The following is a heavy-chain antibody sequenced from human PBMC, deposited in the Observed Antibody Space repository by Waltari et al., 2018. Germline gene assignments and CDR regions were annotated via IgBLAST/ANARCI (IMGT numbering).Heavy chain of an antibody. D-gene: IGHD6-13*01. V-gene: IGHV4-59*01. CDR3: ASPRVEQQLASWAFDI. CDR2: IYYSGST. J-gene: IGHJ3*02. Sequence: VQLVESGGGLVQPGGSLRLSCAASGFTFSSYSMNWVRQAPGKGLEWIGSIYYSGSTYYNPSLKSRVTISVDTSKNQFSLKLSSVTAADTAVYYCASPRVEQQLASWAFDIWGQGTMVIVSS. CDR1: GFTFSSYS.